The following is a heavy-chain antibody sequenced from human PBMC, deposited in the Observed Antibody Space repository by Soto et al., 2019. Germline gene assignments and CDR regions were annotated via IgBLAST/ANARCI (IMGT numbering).Heavy chain of an antibody. CDR3: AKDRGDISMVTGHYSYGMDV. CDR2: ISGTGGTS. J-gene: IGHJ6*02. CDR1: GLTFSPYA. D-gene: IGHD5-18*01. V-gene: IGHV3-23*01. Sequence: VGSLRLSCAASGLTFSPYAMNRVRQAPGKGLEWVAAISGTGGTSYYADSVRGRFTISRDNSKNTLYLQMNSLRADDTAVYYCAKDRGDISMVTGHYSYGMDVWGQGTTVTVSS.